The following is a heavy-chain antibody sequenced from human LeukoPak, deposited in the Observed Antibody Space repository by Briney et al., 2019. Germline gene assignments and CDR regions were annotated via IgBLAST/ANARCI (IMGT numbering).Heavy chain of an antibody. CDR2: ISSSSRTI. V-gene: IGHV3-48*01. J-gene: IGHJ6*03. D-gene: IGHD6-19*01. Sequence: GGSLRLSCAASGFTFSDYSMNWVRQAPGKGLEWISYISSSSRTIYYADSVKGRFTISRDNSKNTLYLQMNSLRAEDTAVYYCAKLGLAGQWLVNYYYYMDVWGKGTTVTISS. CDR1: GFTFSDYS. CDR3: AKLGLAGQWLVNYYYYMDV.